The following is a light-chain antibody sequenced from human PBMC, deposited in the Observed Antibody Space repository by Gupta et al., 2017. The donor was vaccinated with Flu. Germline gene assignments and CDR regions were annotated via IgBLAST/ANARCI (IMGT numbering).Light chain of an antibody. CDR3: SSYTSGSTFYV. Sequence: QSALTQPASVSGSPGQSITISCTGTSSDVGGSDYVSWYQLHPDKAPKLIIYDVTNRPSGVSSRFSGSKSGNTASLTISGLHAEDETDYYCSSYTSGSTFYVFGTGTKVTVL. J-gene: IGLJ1*01. CDR2: DVT. CDR1: SSDVGGSDY. V-gene: IGLV2-14*01.